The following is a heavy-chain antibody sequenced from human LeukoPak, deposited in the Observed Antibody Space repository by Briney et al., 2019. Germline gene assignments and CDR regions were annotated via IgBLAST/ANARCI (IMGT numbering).Heavy chain of an antibody. V-gene: IGHV3-7*01. CDR2: MKQDGREE. D-gene: IGHD4-23*01. CDR1: GFTFSMYW. Sequence: PGGSLRLSCAASGFTFSMYWMSWVRQAPGTGLEWVASMKQDGREEYYVDSVKGRFTISRDNAKNSVYLQMNSLRAEDTAVYYCASLRWFFDHWGQGTLVTVSS. CDR3: ASLRWFFDH. J-gene: IGHJ4*02.